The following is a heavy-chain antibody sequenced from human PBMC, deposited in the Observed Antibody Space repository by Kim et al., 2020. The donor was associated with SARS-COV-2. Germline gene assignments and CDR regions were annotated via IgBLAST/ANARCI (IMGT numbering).Heavy chain of an antibody. CDR3: AKDGVVVVPAAIYSYGMDV. V-gene: IGHV3-30*18. Sequence: GGSLRLSCAASGFTFSSYGMHWVRQAPGKGLEWVAVISYDGSNKYYADSVTGRFTISRDNSKNTLYLQMNSLRAEDTAVYYCAKDGVVVVPAAIYSYGMDVCGQGTTVTVS. CDR1: GFTFSSYG. D-gene: IGHD2-2*01. CDR2: ISYDGSNK. J-gene: IGHJ6*02.